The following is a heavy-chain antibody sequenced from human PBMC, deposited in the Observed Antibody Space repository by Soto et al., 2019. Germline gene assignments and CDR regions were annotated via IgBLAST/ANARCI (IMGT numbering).Heavy chain of an antibody. CDR3: ATSVVMPGPHYFDS. CDR1: GFTFSTHS. J-gene: IGHJ4*02. V-gene: IGHV3-21*06. CDR2: ISTSSTYI. D-gene: IGHD1-26*01. Sequence: GGSLRLSCAASGFTFSTHSMYWVRQAPGKGLEWVSSISTSSTYIDYSDSVKGRFTISRDNAKNSLFLQMSSLRAEDTAVYFCATSVVMPGPHYFDSCGQG.